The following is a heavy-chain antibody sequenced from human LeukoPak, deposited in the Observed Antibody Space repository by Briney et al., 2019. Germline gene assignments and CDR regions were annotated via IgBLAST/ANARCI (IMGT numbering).Heavy chain of an antibody. D-gene: IGHD3-22*01. CDR1: GGSISSYY. Sequence: SETLSLTCTVSGGSISSYYWSWIRQPPGKGLEWIGYIYYSGSTNYNPSLKSRVTISVDTSKNQFSLKLSSVTAADTAVYYCARDRYDSSVDNWFDPWGQGTLVTVSS. V-gene: IGHV4-59*01. J-gene: IGHJ5*02. CDR2: IYYSGST. CDR3: ARDRYDSSVDNWFDP.